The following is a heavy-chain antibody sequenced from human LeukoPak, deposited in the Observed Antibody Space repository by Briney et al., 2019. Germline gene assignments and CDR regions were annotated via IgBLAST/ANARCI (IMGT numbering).Heavy chain of an antibody. CDR1: GGSFSGYY. CDR2: INHSGST. J-gene: IGHJ4*02. Sequence: PSETLSLTCAVYGGSFSGYYWSWIRQPPGKGLEWIGEINHSGSTNYNPSLKSRVTISVDTSKNQFSLKLSSVTAADTAVYYCARSRLGSFDYWGQGTLVTVSS. D-gene: IGHD7-27*01. CDR3: ARSRLGSFDY. V-gene: IGHV4-34*01.